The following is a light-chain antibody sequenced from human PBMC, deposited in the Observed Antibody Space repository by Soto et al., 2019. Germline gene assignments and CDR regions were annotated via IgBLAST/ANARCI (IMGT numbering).Light chain of an antibody. V-gene: IGLV2-23*02. CDR2: EVS. J-gene: IGLJ2*01. CDR1: SSDVGSYNL. Sequence: QSVLTQPASVSGSPGQSITISCTGTSSDVGSYNLVSWYQQHPGKAPKLMIYEVSKRPSGVSNRFSGSKSGNTASLTISGLQAEDEADYYCCSYAGSSTVVFGGGTNLTVL. CDR3: CSYAGSSTVV.